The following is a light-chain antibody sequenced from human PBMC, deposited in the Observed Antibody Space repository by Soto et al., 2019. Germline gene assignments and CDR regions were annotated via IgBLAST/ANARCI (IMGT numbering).Light chain of an antibody. CDR1: QSVTSSY. CDR3: QQYHSSPLT. Sequence: EIVLTQSPGNLSLSPGERATLSCRASQSVTSSYLAWYQQKPGQAPRRLIYGASIRATGIPDRFSGSGSGTDFTLTISRLEPEDFALYFCQQYHSSPLTFGQGTKVDIK. J-gene: IGKJ1*01. V-gene: IGKV3-20*01. CDR2: GAS.